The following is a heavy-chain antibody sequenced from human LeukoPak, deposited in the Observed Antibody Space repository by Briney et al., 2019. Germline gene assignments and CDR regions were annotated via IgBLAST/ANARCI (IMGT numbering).Heavy chain of an antibody. CDR3: ARVDSSGYYRYYFDY. D-gene: IGHD3-22*01. CDR1: GGSISSSSYY. V-gene: IGHV4-61*05. Sequence: PSETLSLTCTVSGGSISSSSYYWGWIRQPPGKGLEWIGYIYYSGSTNYNPSLKSRVTISVDTSKNQFSLKLSSVTAADTAVYYCARVDSSGYYRYYFDYWGQGTLVTVSS. CDR2: IYYSGST. J-gene: IGHJ4*02.